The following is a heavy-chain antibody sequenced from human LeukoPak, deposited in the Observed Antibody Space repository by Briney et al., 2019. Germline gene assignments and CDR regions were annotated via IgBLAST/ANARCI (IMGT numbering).Heavy chain of an antibody. CDR3: TRQGLAYYYDSTGYYPPGY. D-gene: IGHD3-22*01. CDR2: IRSKAYGWTT. J-gene: IGHJ4*02. V-gene: IGHV3-49*03. CDR1: GFTFGDYA. Sequence: GGSLRLSCTASGFTFGDYAVSWFRQAPGKGLEWVGFIRSKAYGWTTEYAASVKGRFTISRDDSKSIAYLQMNSLKTEDTAVYYCTRQGLAYYYDSTGYYPPGYWGQGTLVAVSS.